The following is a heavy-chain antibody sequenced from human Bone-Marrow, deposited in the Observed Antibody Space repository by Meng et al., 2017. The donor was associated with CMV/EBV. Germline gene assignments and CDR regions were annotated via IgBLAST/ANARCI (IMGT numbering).Heavy chain of an antibody. CDR2: INSDGSST. CDR1: GFTFSSYW. J-gene: IGHJ6*02. CDR3: ATGREHKYYGMDV. V-gene: IGHV3-74*01. D-gene: IGHD3-9*01. Sequence: GGSLRLSCAASGFTFSSYWMHWVRQAPGKGLVWVSHINSDGSSTSYADSVKGRFTISRDNAKNTLYLQMNSLRAEDSAVYYCATGREHKYYGMDVWGQGTTVTVS.